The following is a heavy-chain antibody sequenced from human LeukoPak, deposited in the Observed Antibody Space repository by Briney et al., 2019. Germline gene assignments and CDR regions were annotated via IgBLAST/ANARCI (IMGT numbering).Heavy chain of an antibody. J-gene: IGHJ4*02. V-gene: IGHV3-48*02. Sequence: GGSLRLSCAASGFTFSSYSMNWVRQAPGKGLEWVSYISSSSSTIYYADSVKGRFTISRDNAKNSLYLQMNSLRDEDTAVYYCARDEGRRLELPYFDYWGQGTLVTVSS. CDR3: ARDEGRRLELPYFDY. CDR2: ISSSSSTI. D-gene: IGHD1-7*01. CDR1: GFTFSSYS.